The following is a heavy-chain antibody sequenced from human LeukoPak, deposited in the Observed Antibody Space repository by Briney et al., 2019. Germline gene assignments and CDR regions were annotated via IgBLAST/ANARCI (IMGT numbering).Heavy chain of an antibody. D-gene: IGHD3-16*01. CDR3: ARRASVNYVFDP. J-gene: IGHJ5*02. CDR1: GDSLTTYW. V-gene: IGHV5-51*01. CDR2: ISPADSDT. Sequence: GQSLKISCKRSGDSLTTYWIGWVRQLPGKGLEWMGSISPADSDTRYSTSFQGQVTISADKSISTAYLQWSSLKASDTAMYYCARRASVNYVFDPWGQGTLVTVSS.